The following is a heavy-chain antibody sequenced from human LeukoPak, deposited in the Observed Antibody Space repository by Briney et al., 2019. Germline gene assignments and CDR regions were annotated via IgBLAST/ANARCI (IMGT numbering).Heavy chain of an antibody. D-gene: IGHD2-2*01. CDR2: IRYDGSNK. V-gene: IGHV3-30*02. Sequence: GGSLRLSCAASGFTFSSYGMHWVRQAPGKGLEWVAFIRYDGSNKYYADSVKGRFTISRDNSKNTLYLQMNSLRAEDTAVYYCAKDLGAYCSSTSCYAPFDYWGQGTLVTVSS. CDR3: AKDLGAYCSSTSCYAPFDY. J-gene: IGHJ4*02. CDR1: GFTFSSYG.